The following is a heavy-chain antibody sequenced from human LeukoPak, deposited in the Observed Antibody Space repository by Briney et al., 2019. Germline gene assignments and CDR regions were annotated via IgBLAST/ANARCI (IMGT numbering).Heavy chain of an antibody. D-gene: IGHD3-3*01. CDR1: GFTFSDYY. CDR3: ARERPVSDFYYGMDV. J-gene: IGHJ6*02. CDR2: ISSSSSYT. V-gene: IGHV3-11*05. Sequence: GGSLRLSCAASGFTFSDYYMSWIRQAPGKGLEWVSYISSSSSYTNYADSVKGRFTISRDNAKNSMYLQMNSLRAEDTAVYYCARERPVSDFYYGMDVWGHGTTVTVS.